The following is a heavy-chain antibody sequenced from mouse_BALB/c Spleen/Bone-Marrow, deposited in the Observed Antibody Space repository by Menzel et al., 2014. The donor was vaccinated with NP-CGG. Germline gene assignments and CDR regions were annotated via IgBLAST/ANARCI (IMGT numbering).Heavy chain of an antibody. D-gene: IGHD2-13*01. V-gene: IGHV3-6*02. Sequence: EVQLQESGPGLVKPSQSLSLTCSVTGYSITSGYYWNWIRQFPGSKLAWMGYISYDDSNNYNPSLKNRISITRDTSKNQFFLKLNSVTTEDTATYYCSRGGDYFFDYWGQGTTLTVSS. J-gene: IGHJ2*01. CDR3: SRGGDYFFDY. CDR2: ISYDDSN. CDR1: GYSITSGYY.